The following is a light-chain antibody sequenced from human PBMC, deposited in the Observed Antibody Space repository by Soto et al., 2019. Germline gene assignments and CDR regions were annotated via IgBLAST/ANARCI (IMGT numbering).Light chain of an antibody. Sequence: AIRMTQSPSSFSASTGDRVTITCRASQGISSYLAWYQQKPGKAPKLLIYAASTLQSGVPSRFSGSGSGTDFTPTISCLQSADFATYYCQQYYSYSYTFGQGTKLEIK. CDR3: QQYYSYSYT. CDR2: AAS. J-gene: IGKJ2*01. V-gene: IGKV1-8*01. CDR1: QGISSY.